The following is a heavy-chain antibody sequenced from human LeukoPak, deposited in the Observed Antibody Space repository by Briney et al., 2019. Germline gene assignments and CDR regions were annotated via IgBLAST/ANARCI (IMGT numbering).Heavy chain of an antibody. J-gene: IGHJ4*02. Sequence: SETLSLTCIVSGGSISSDSFYWGWIRQPPGKGLEWIGSIYYSGGTYYNPSLKSRVTISVDTSKNQLSLKLRSVTAADTAIYYRARDFRDGYNLPEYYFDNWGQGTLVTVSS. CDR2: IYYSGGT. CDR1: GGSISSDSFY. CDR3: ARDFRDGYNLPEYYFDN. D-gene: IGHD5-24*01. V-gene: IGHV4-39*07.